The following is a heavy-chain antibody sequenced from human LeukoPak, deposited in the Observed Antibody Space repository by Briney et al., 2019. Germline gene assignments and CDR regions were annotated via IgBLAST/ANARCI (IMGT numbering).Heavy chain of an antibody. Sequence: GGSLRLSCAASGFTFNSYDMHWVRQAPGKGLEWVAIMWYDESSKYYADSVKGRFTISRDNSKNTLYLQMNSLRAEDTAVYYCARGLAVAGTGDAFGIWGQGTMVTVSS. V-gene: IGHV3-33*01. D-gene: IGHD6-19*01. J-gene: IGHJ3*02. CDR2: MWYDESSK. CDR3: ARGLAVAGTGDAFGI. CDR1: GFTFNSYD.